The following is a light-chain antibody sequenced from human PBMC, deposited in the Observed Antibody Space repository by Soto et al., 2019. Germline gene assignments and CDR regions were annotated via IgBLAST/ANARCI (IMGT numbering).Light chain of an antibody. CDR3: QQYNSYSIT. J-gene: IGKJ3*01. CDR1: QSISSW. V-gene: IGKV1-5*03. Sequence: DIQMTQSPSTLSASVGDRVTITCRASQSISSWLAWYQQKPGKAPKLLIYKASSLESGVPSRFSGSGSGTEFTLTISILQPDDFATYYRQQYNSYSITFGPGTKVDIK. CDR2: KAS.